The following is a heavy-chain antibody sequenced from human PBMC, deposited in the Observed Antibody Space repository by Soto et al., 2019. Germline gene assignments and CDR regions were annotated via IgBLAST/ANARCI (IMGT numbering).Heavy chain of an antibody. D-gene: IGHD6-19*01. CDR3: ARAVAVAADFDY. Sequence: QVQLVQSGAEEKKPGASVKVSCKASGYTFTGYAMHWVRQAPGQRLEWMGWINAGNGNTKYSQKFQGRVTITRDTSASTASMALSRLRSEDTAVYYCARAVAVAADFDYWGQGTLVTVSS. J-gene: IGHJ4*02. CDR2: INAGNGNT. CDR1: GYTFTGYA. V-gene: IGHV1-3*05.